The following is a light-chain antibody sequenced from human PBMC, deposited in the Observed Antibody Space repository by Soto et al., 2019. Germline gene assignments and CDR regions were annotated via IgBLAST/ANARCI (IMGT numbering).Light chain of an antibody. V-gene: IGKV1-39*01. CDR3: QQSYSTPLT. Sequence: DIQMTQSPSSLSASVGDRVTITCRASQSIGNYLNWYQQKPGIAPKLLIYAASSLQSGVPSRFSGSGSGTDFTLTISSLQPEDFSSYYCQQSYSTPLTFGGRTKVEIK. CDR2: AAS. J-gene: IGKJ4*01. CDR1: QSIGNY.